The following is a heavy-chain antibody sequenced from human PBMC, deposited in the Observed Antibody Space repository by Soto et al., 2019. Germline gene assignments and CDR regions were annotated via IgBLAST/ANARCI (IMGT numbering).Heavy chain of an antibody. CDR3: ARGQEGIVATH. Sequence: QVQLQQWGAGLLKPSETLSLTCTVNGGSLTGYYWSWIRQPPGQGLEWIGEVKDGGSTNYSPPLRGRVSITADTSMNHYSLRLNSVAAADTAVYFCARGQEGIVATHWDQGALVTVSS. CDR2: VKDGGST. V-gene: IGHV4-34*01. J-gene: IGHJ4*02. CDR1: GGSLTGYY. D-gene: IGHD5-12*01.